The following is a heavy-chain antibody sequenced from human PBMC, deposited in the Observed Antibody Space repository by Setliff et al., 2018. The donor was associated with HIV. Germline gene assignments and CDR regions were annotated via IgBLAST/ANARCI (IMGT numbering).Heavy chain of an antibody. J-gene: IGHJ4*02. Sequence: GGSLRLSCVASGFMFSSHGMHWVRQAPGKGLECLAFIRADGINKYHADSVKGRFTISRDNAKNSLYLQMNSLRAEDTALYYCARTSSTNEYYFDYWGQGTLVTVSS. D-gene: IGHD1-1*01. CDR1: GFMFSSHG. V-gene: IGHV3-30*02. CDR3: ARTSSTNEYYFDY. CDR2: IRADGINK.